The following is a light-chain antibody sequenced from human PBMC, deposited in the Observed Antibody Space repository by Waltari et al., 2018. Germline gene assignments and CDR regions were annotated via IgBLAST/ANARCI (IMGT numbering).Light chain of an antibody. J-gene: IGKJ4*01. CDR3: QQYGTSVT. CDR2: GAS. CDR1: QSITSN. V-gene: IGKV3-15*01. Sequence: EIVMTQSPATLSVSPGERATLSCRARQSITSNLAWYQQTPGQAPRLLIYGASTRATGIPARFSGSGSGTEFTLTISSLQSEDFAVYYCQQYGTSVTFGGGTKLEIK.